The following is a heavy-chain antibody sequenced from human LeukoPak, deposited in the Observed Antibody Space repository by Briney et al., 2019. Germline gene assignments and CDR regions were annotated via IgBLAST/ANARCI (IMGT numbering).Heavy chain of an antibody. CDR2: IYHSGST. CDR3: AYGDYEGVFDY. D-gene: IGHD4-17*01. J-gene: IGHJ4*02. V-gene: IGHV4-30-2*01. CDR1: GGSISSGGYC. Sequence: SQTLSLTCTVSGGSISSGGYCWSWIRQPPGKGLEWIGYIYHSGSTYYNPSLKSRVTISVDRSKNQFSLKLSSVTAADTAVYYCAYGDYEGVFDYWGQGTLVTVSS.